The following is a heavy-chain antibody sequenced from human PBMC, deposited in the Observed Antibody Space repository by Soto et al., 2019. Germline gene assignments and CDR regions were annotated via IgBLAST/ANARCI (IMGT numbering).Heavy chain of an antibody. CDR1: GGSISSGGYY. CDR3: ARGPWEMEAAATPDWFDP. Sequence: PSETLSLTCTVSGGSISSGGYYWSWIRQHPGKGLEWIGYIYYSGSTYYNPSLKSRVTISVDTSKNQFSLKLSSVTAADTAVYYCARGPWEMEAAATPDWFDPWGQGTLVTVSS. V-gene: IGHV4-31*03. CDR2: IYYSGST. J-gene: IGHJ5*02. D-gene: IGHD6-13*01.